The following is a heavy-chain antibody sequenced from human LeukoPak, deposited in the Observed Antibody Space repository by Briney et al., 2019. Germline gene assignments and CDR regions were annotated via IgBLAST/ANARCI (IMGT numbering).Heavy chain of an antibody. J-gene: IGHJ4*02. CDR2: INQDGSEK. Sequence: GGSLRLSCGASGFTFDDYWMSWVRQAPGQGLEWVANINQDGSEKYYLDSAKGRFTISRDNSKNTLYLQMNSLRAEDTAVYYCAKRNGPKQLWMYYFDYWGQGTLVTVSS. V-gene: IGHV3-7*01. CDR3: AKRNGPKQLWMYYFDY. CDR1: GFTFDDYW. D-gene: IGHD5-18*01.